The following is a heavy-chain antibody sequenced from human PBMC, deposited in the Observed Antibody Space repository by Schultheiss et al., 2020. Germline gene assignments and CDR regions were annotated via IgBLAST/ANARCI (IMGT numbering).Heavy chain of an antibody. Sequence: GGSLRLSCAASGFTFDDYGMSWVRQGPGKGLEWVSAMSGSGGNTYYADSVEGRFTISRDNSKNTLYLQMSSLRAEDTAVYYCVKASGIVAFPNPHGWFDPWGQGTLVTVSS. J-gene: IGHJ5*02. CDR2: MSGSGGNT. CDR1: GFTFDDYG. V-gene: IGHV3-23*01. D-gene: IGHD2-15*01. CDR3: VKASGIVAFPNPHGWFDP.